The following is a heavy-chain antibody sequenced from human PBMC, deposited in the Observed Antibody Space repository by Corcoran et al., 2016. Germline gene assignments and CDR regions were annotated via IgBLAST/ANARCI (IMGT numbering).Heavy chain of an antibody. CDR2: IKSKTDGGTT. J-gene: IGHJ2*01. CDR3: TTDRTYYDFWSGYYNSGGWYFDL. V-gene: IGHV3-15*01. CDR1: GFTFSNAW. Sequence: EVQLVESGGGLVKPGGSLRLSCAASGFTFSNAWMSWVRQAPGKGLEWVGSIKSKTDGGTTDYATSVKGRFTISRDDSKNTLYLQMNSLKTEYTAVYYCTTDRTYYDFWSGYYNSGGWYFDLWGRGTLVTVSA. D-gene: IGHD3-3*01.